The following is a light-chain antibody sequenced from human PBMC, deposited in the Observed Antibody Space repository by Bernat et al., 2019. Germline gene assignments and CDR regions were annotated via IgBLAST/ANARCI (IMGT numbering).Light chain of an antibody. CDR1: SSDVGYYKY. CDR2: DVT. V-gene: IGLV2-11*01. Sequence: QSAPTQPRSMSGSPGQSVTISCTGTSSDVGYYKYVSWYQHHPDKAPRLMIYDVTKRPSGVPDRFSGAKSGNTAFMPISGLQAEDEADYYCCAHAGNFRWVFDGGTKLTV. J-gene: IGLJ3*02. CDR3: CAHAGNFRWV.